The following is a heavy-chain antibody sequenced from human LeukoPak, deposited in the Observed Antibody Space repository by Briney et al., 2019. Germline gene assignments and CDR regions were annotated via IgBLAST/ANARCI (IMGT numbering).Heavy chain of an antibody. Sequence: PGGSLRLSCAASGFTFSSYWMHWVRQAPGKGLVWVSRINSDGSSTSYADSVKGRFTISRDNSKNTLYLQMNSLRAEDTAVYYCARVRGMYSSGWYSNWGQGTLVTVSS. J-gene: IGHJ4*02. CDR3: ARVRGMYSSGWYSN. V-gene: IGHV3-74*01. D-gene: IGHD6-19*01. CDR1: GFTFSSYW. CDR2: INSDGSST.